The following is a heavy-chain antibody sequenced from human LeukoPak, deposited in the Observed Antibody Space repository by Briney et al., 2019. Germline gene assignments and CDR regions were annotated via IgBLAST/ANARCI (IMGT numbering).Heavy chain of an antibody. D-gene: IGHD3-10*01. V-gene: IGHV3-73*01. CDR1: GFTFSGSA. CDR2: IRNKANSYAT. CDR3: TREDGSGSYYSSFVY. Sequence: PGGSLRLSCAASGFTFSGSAMHWVRQASGKGLEWVGRIRNKANSYATAYAASVKGRFTISRDDPKNTAYLQMNSLKTEDTAVYYCTREDGSGSYYSSFVYWGQGTLVTVSS. J-gene: IGHJ4*02.